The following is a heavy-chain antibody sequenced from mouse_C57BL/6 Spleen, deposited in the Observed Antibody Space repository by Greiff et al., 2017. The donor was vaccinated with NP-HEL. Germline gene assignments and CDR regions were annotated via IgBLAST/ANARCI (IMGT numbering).Heavy chain of an antibody. CDR3: ARSIYYDLYYYAMDY. CDR1: GFTFSDYG. CDR2: ISSGSSTI. D-gene: IGHD2-4*01. V-gene: IGHV5-17*01. Sequence: EVKLVESGGGLVKPGGSLKLSCAASGFTFSDYGMHWVRQAPEKGLEWVAYISSGSSTIYYADTVKGRFTISRDNAKNTLFLQMTSLRSEDTAMYYCARSIYYDLYYYAMDYWGQGTSVTVSS. J-gene: IGHJ4*01.